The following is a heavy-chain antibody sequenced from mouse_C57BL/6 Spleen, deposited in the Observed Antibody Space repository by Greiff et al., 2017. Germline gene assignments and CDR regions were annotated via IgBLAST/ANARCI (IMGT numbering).Heavy chain of an antibody. CDR3: ASYAMDY. Sequence: EVQLQQSGPELVKPGASVKISCKASGYSFTGYYMNWVKQSPEKSLEWIGEINPSTGGTTYNQKFKAKATLTVDKSSSTAYMQLQSLTSEDSAVYYCASYAMDYWGQGTSVTVSS. J-gene: IGHJ4*01. V-gene: IGHV1-42*01. CDR1: GYSFTGYY. CDR2: INPSTGGT.